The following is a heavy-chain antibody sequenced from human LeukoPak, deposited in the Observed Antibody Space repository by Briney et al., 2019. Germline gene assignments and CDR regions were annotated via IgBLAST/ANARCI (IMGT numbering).Heavy chain of an antibody. J-gene: IGHJ4*02. CDR3: TTDLRWELPPDDY. CDR2: IKSKTDGGTT. Sequence: GGSLRLSCAASGFIFSNAWMCWVRQAPGKGLEWVGRIKSKTDGGTTDYAAPVKGRFTISRDDAKNTLYLQMNSLKTEDTAVYYCTTDLRWELPPDDYWGQGTLVTVSS. D-gene: IGHD1-26*01. V-gene: IGHV3-15*01. CDR1: GFIFSNAW.